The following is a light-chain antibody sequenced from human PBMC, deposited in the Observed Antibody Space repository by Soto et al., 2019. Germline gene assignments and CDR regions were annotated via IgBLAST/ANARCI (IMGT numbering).Light chain of an antibody. CDR3: QSYDSSLSGSVV. CDR1: SSNIGAGYD. CDR2: TNT. Sequence: SVLTQPPSVSGAPGQRVTISCTGSSSNIGAGYDVHWYQQLPGTAPKLLIYTNTNRPSGVPDRFSGSKSGTSASLAITGLQAEDEADYYCQSYDSSLSGSVVFGGGTKLTVL. V-gene: IGLV1-40*01. J-gene: IGLJ2*01.